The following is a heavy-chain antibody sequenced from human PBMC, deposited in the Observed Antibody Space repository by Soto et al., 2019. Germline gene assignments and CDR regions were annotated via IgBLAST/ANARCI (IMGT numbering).Heavy chain of an antibody. CDR2: ISAYNGNT. D-gene: IGHD3-16*02. Sequence: AVVKVSCKASGYTFTSYGISWVRQAPGQGIEWMGWISAYNGNTNYAQKLQGRVTMTTDTSTSTAYMELRSLRSDDTAVYYCARVQEDMITFGGVIVRMDVWGQGTTVTVSS. J-gene: IGHJ6*02. CDR3: ARVQEDMITFGGVIVRMDV. CDR1: GYTFTSYG. V-gene: IGHV1-18*01.